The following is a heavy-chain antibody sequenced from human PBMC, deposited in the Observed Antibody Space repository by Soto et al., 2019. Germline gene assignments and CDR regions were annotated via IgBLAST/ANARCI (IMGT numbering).Heavy chain of an antibody. CDR1: GGTFSSYA. V-gene: IGHV1-69*01. J-gene: IGHJ6*02. Sequence: QVQLVQSGAEVKKPGSSVKVSCKASGGTFSSYAISWVRQAPGQGLEWMGGIIPIFGTANYAQKFQGRVTNTAHEATSTAYMELSSLRSEDTAVYCCARLAVVPAAPGMDVWGQGTTVTVSS. CDR2: IIPIFGTA. CDR3: ARLAVVPAAPGMDV. D-gene: IGHD2-2*01.